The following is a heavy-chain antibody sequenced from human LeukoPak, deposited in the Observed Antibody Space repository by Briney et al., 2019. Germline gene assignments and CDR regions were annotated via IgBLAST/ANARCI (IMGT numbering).Heavy chain of an antibody. J-gene: IGHJ4*02. Sequence: GASEKVSCKASGYTFTSCDINWVRQATGQGLEWMGWRNPNSGNTGYGQSFQGRITMTRGISIGTAYMELSNLTSEDTAIYYCTRGSSGRRDNWGQGTLVTV. CDR1: GYTFTSCD. V-gene: IGHV1-8*01. CDR2: RNPNSGNT. CDR3: TRGSSGRRDN. D-gene: IGHD6-19*01.